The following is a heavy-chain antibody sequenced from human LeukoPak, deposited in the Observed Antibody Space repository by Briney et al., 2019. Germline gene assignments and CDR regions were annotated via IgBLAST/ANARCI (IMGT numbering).Heavy chain of an antibody. D-gene: IGHD4-17*01. CDR1: GFTFRDYY. V-gene: IGHV3-11*04. Sequence: GGSLRLSCAASGFTFRDYYMSWIRQAPGKGLEWISYISSSAGTIHYVDSVKGRFTISRDNAKNSLYLQMDSLRVEDTAVYYCATSVTRRRLDWFIDLWGRGTLMSVSS. CDR3: ATSVTRRRLDWFIDL. CDR2: ISSSAGTI. J-gene: IGHJ2*01.